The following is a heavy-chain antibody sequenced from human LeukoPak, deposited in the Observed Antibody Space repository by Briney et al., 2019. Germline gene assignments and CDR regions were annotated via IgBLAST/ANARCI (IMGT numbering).Heavy chain of an antibody. CDR2: INPNSGGT. V-gene: IGHV1-2*02. Sequence: ASVKVSCKASGYTFTGYYMHWVRQAPGQGLEWMGWINPNSGGTNYAQKFQGRVTMTRDTSISTAYMELSRLRSDDTAVYYCARDGRDYGDYDWFDPWGQGTLVTVPS. CDR1: GYTFTGYY. CDR3: ARDGRDYGDYDWFDP. D-gene: IGHD4-17*01. J-gene: IGHJ5*02.